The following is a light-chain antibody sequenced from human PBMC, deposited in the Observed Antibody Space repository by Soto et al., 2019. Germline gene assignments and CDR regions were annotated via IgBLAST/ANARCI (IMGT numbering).Light chain of an antibody. J-gene: IGKJ1*01. CDR2: DAS. V-gene: IGKV1-5*01. CDR1: QSISSY. Sequence: DIHITQTPSCLSTSVGDRFTITCRASQSISSYLNWYQQKPGKAPKLLIYDASSLETGVPSRLSGSGSGTEFTITISSVQPDEFPSDYCQHYNSYGTFGQGTKGDIK. CDR3: QHYNSYGT.